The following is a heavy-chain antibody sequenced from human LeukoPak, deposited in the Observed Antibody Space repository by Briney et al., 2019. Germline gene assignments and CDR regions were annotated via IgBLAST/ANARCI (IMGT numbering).Heavy chain of an antibody. CDR3: ARGYSGYRTEDY. CDR2: ISSSGSTI. CDR1: GFTFSNYE. J-gene: IGHJ4*02. V-gene: IGHV3-48*03. D-gene: IGHD5-12*01. Sequence: GGSLRLSCAASGFTFSNYEMNWVRQAPGKGLEWVSYISSSGSTIYYANSVKGRFTISRDNAKNSLCLQMNSLRVDDTGFYYCARGYSGYRTEDYWGQGALVTVSS.